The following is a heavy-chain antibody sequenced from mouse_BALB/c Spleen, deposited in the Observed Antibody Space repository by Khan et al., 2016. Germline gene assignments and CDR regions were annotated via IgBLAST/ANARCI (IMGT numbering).Heavy chain of an antibody. CDR3: ARRGGAHWYFDV. J-gene: IGHJ1*01. V-gene: IGHV9-3-1*01. CDR2: INTYSGEP. Sequence: QIQLVQSGPELKKPGETVKISCKASGYTFRNYGMNWVKQAPGKGLKWMGWINTYSGEPTYADDFKGRFAFSLETSASTAYLQINNLKNEDTAIYYCARRGGAHWYFDVWGAGTTVTVSS. CDR1: GYTFRNYG.